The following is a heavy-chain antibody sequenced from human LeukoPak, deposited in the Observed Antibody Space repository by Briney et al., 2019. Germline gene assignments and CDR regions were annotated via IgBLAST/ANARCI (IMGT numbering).Heavy chain of an antibody. Sequence: PGGSLRLSCAASGFTFSDYYMSWIRQAPGKGLEWVSYISSSGSTIYYADSVKGRFTISRDNAKNSLYLQMNSLRAEDTAVYYCARESSDYGDYDAFDIWGRGTMVTVSS. V-gene: IGHV3-11*01. D-gene: IGHD4-17*01. CDR2: ISSSGSTI. CDR1: GFTFSDYY. CDR3: ARESSDYGDYDAFDI. J-gene: IGHJ3*02.